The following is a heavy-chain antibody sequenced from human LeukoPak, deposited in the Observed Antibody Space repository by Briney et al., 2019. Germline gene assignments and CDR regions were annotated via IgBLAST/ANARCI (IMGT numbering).Heavy chain of an antibody. Sequence: TSSETLSLTCTVSGGSISSGGYYWSWIRQHPGKGLEWIGYIYYSGSTNYNPSLKSRVTISVDTSKNQFSLKLSSVTAADTAVYYCAGVSGAPTTLYNWFDPWGQGTLVTVSS. CDR2: IYYSGST. D-gene: IGHD1-26*01. J-gene: IGHJ5*02. CDR1: GGSISSGGYY. CDR3: AGVSGAPTTLYNWFDP. V-gene: IGHV4-31*03.